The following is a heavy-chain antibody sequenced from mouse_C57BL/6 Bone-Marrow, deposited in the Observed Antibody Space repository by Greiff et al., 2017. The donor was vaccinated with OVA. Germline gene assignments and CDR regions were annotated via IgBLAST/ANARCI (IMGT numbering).Heavy chain of an antibody. CDR1: GYTFTSYT. CDR2: INPSSGYT. D-gene: IGHD1-1*01. Sequence: VQLQQSGAELARPGASVKMSCKASGYTFTSYTMHWVKQRPGQGLEWIGYINPSSGYTKYNQKFKDKATLTADKSSSTAYMQLSSLTSEDSAVYYCARCSGYYYAMDDWGQGTSVTVSS. J-gene: IGHJ4*01. CDR3: ARCSGYYYAMDD. V-gene: IGHV1-4*01.